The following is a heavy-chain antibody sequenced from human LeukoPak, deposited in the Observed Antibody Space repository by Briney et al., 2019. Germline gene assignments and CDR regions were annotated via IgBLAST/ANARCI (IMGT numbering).Heavy chain of an antibody. CDR3: ASPPADYYDSRDYFYY. CDR2: IIPILGIA. V-gene: IGHV1-69*04. D-gene: IGHD3-22*01. CDR1: GGTFSSYV. J-gene: IGHJ4*01. Sequence: ASVNDSCKASGGTFSSYVISWVRQAPGQGLEWMGRIIPILGIANYAQKFQGRVTITADKSTSTAYMELSSLRSEDTAVYYCASPPADYYDSRDYFYYWGHGALVAVSS.